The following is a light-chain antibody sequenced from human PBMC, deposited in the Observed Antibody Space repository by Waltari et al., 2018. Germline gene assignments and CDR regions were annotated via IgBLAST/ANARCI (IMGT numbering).Light chain of an antibody. V-gene: IGLV1-44*01. CDR3: AAWDDSLNGQV. Sequence: QSVLTQPPSASGTPGQRVTISCSGSSSNIGSNTVNWYQQLPGTAPKLLIYSNKPRPSGVPDRFSCSKAGTSASLAISGLQSEDEADYYCAAWDDSLNGQVFGGGTKLTVL. CDR2: SNK. J-gene: IGLJ2*01. CDR1: SSNIGSNT.